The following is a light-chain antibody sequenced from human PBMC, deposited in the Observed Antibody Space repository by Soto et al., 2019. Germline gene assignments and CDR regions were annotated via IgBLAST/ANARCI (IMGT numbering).Light chain of an antibody. CDR3: VSFAGGTYV. Sequence: QSALTQRPSASGSPGQSVTISCTGTSSDVGAYIFVSWYQQHPGKAPKLMIYDVNRRPPGVPDRFFGSKSGNTASLTVSGLQAEDEADYYCVSFAGGTYVFGTGTKVTVL. V-gene: IGLV2-8*01. CDR2: DVN. J-gene: IGLJ1*01. CDR1: SSDVGAYIF.